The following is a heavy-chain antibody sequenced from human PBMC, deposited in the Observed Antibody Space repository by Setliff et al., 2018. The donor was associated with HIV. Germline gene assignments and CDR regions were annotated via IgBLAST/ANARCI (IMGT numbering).Heavy chain of an antibody. CDR2: INRDGSSI. CDR3: AKGELDY. Sequence: TGGSLRLSCEVSGLTFRRYWMHWVRQAPGKGLVWVSRINRDGSSISYADSVKGRFTSSRDNAKNTLFLQMNSLRAEDTAVYYCAKGELDYWGQGTLVTVSS. J-gene: IGHJ4*02. D-gene: IGHD1-26*01. CDR1: GLTFRRYW. V-gene: IGHV3-74*01.